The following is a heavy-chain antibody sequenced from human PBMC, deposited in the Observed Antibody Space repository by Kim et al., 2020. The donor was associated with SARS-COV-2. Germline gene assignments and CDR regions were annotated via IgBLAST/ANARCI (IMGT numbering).Heavy chain of an antibody. Sequence: FTISRDNSKNTLYLQMNSLRAEDTAVYYCARDDSPYYDSSGYDPPFFDYWGQGTLVTVSS. J-gene: IGHJ4*02. D-gene: IGHD3-22*01. V-gene: IGHV3-30*07. CDR3: ARDDSPYYDSSGYDPPFFDY.